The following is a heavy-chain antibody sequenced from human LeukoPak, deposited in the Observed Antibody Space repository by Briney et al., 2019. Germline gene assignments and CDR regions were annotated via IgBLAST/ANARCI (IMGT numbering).Heavy chain of an antibody. V-gene: IGHV1-46*01. CDR3: ARAFRFSAAGYNWFDP. CDR1: GYTFTGYY. Sequence: ASVKVSCKASGYTFTGYYMHWVRQAPGQGLEWMGIINPSGGSTSYAQKFQGRVTMTRDMSTSTVYMELSSLRSEDTAVYHCARAFRFSAAGYNWFDPWGQGTLVTVSS. CDR2: INPSGGST. D-gene: IGHD6-13*01. J-gene: IGHJ5*02.